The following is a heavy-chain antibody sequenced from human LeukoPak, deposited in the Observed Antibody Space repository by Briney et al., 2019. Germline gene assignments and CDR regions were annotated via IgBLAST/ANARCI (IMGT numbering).Heavy chain of an antibody. V-gene: IGHV3-48*01. CDR2: ISSSSSTI. CDR1: GFTFSSYS. Sequence: PGGSLRLSCAASGFTFSSYSMNWVRQAPGKGLEWVSYISSSSSTIYYADSVKGRFTISRDNAKNSLYLQMNSLSPEDTALYYCARSSTTVTTRFFDLWGRGTLVTVSS. CDR3: ARSSTTVTTRFFDL. D-gene: IGHD4-17*01. J-gene: IGHJ2*01.